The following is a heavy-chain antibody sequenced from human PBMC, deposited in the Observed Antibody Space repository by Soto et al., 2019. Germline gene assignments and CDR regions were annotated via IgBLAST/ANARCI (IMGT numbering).Heavy chain of an antibody. CDR3: ARDQLYYNDISGRPLNAFDV. J-gene: IGHJ3*01. Sequence: GGSLRLSCAASGFTFSNAWMNWVRQAPGKGLEWISIIYSAGNTYYADSVKGRFTISRDNSKNTLYLQMNSLGAEDTAVYYCARDQLYYNDISGRPLNAFDVWGQGTMVT. D-gene: IGHD3-22*01. CDR1: GFTFSNAW. CDR2: IYSAGNT. V-gene: IGHV3-66*01.